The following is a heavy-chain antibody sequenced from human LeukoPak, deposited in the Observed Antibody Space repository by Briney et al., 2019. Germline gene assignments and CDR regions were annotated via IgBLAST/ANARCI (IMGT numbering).Heavy chain of an antibody. Sequence: GGSLRLSCAASGFTFRRHGMHGVRQAPGKGLAWGAVIWYDGSNKYYADSVKGRFTISRDNSKNTLYLQMNSLRVEDTAVYYCARDLEGYYGMDVWGQGTTVIVSS. CDR2: IWYDGSNK. CDR3: ARDLEGYYGMDV. V-gene: IGHV3-33*01. J-gene: IGHJ6*02. CDR1: GFTFRRHG.